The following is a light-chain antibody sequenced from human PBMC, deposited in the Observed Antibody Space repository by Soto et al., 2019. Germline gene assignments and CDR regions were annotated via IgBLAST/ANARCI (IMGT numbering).Light chain of an antibody. CDR1: SSNIGSNY. V-gene: IGLV1-47*01. CDR2: RNN. J-gene: IGLJ1*01. Sequence: QSVLTPPPSASCTPGQSVTVSCSGSSSNIGSNYVYWYQQLPGTAPKLLIYRNNQRPPGVPDRFSGSKSGTSASLAISGLRSEDEADYYCAAWDDSLSGYVFGTGTKVTVL. CDR3: AAWDDSLSGYV.